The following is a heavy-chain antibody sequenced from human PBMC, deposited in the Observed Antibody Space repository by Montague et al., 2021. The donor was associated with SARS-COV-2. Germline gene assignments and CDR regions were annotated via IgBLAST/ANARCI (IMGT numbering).Heavy chain of an antibody. CDR3: ASMVRAQVYYFDY. CDR1: GGSISSRSYY. J-gene: IGHJ4*02. CDR2: IFYSGST. Sequence: SETLSLTCTVPGGSISSRSYYWGWIRQPPGKGLEWIGSIFYSGSTDYNPSLKSRVTISVDTSKNQFSLKLSSVTAADTAVYYCASMVRAQVYYFDYWGQGTLVTVSS. D-gene: IGHD3-10*01. V-gene: IGHV4-39*01.